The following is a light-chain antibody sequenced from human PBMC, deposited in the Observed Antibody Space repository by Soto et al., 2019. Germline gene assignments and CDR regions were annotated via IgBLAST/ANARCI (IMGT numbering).Light chain of an antibody. CDR1: QSISSW. CDR3: QQCNGYSRT. Sequence: DIQMTQSPSTLSASVGDRVTITCRASQSISSWLAWYQQKPGKAPKLLIYDASSLESGVPSRFSGSGSGTEFTLTTCSLQPDDFATYYCQQCNGYSRTYGQGTKVDIK. CDR2: DAS. J-gene: IGKJ1*01. V-gene: IGKV1-5*01.